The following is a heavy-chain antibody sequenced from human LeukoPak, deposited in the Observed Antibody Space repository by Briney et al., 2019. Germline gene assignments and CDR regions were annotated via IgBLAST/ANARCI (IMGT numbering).Heavy chain of an antibody. CDR2: IKTKTDGGTT. V-gene: IGHV3-15*01. D-gene: IGHD3-10*01. Sequence: PGGSLRLSCAASGFTFSNAWMSWVRQAPGKGLEWVGQIKTKTDGGTTDSAATVKGRFTISRDDSKSTLFLQMNSLKTEDTAIYYCTTLYGSGSYYWGQGTLVTVSS. CDR1: GFTFSNAW. CDR3: TTLYGSGSYY. J-gene: IGHJ4*02.